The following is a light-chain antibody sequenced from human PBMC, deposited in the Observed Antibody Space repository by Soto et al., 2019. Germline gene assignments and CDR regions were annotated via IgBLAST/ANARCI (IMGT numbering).Light chain of an antibody. J-gene: IGKJ2*01. CDR3: QQYGSSPPYT. CDR1: QSVSSSY. V-gene: IGKV3-20*01. CDR2: GAS. Sequence: EIVLTQSPGTLSLSPGERATLSYRASQSVSSSYLAWYQQKPGQAPRLLIYGASSRATGIPDRFSGSGSGTDFTRTISRLEPEDFAVYYCQQYGSSPPYTFGQGTKLEIK.